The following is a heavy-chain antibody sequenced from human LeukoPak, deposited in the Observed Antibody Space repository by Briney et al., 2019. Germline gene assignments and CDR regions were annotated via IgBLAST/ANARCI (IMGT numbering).Heavy chain of an antibody. CDR3: ARGLRLPSRSTPAVPHV. D-gene: IGHD2/OR15-2a*01. CDR1: GGSFRDYY. CDR2: INHSGTT. Sequence: SETLSLTCAVYGGSFRDYYWNWIRQPPPKGLEWVGEINHSGTTNYNPSLKSRVTISVDTSKNQFSLRLSAVTAADTAVYHCARGLRLPSRSTPAVPHVWGKGTTVTVSA. V-gene: IGHV4-34*01. J-gene: IGHJ6*04.